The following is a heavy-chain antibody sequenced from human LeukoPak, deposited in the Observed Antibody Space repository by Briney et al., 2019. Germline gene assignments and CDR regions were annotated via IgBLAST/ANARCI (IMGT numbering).Heavy chain of an antibody. CDR3: ARERGYSGYDSIDY. V-gene: IGHV4-39*07. CDR1: GGSISSSSDY. J-gene: IGHJ4*02. D-gene: IGHD5-12*01. Sequence: PSETLSLTCTVSGGSISSSSDYWGWIRQPPGKGLEWIGSIYYSGSTYYNPSLKSRVTISVDTSKNQFSLKLSSVTAADTAVYYCARERGYSGYDSIDYWGQGTLVTVSS. CDR2: IYYSGST.